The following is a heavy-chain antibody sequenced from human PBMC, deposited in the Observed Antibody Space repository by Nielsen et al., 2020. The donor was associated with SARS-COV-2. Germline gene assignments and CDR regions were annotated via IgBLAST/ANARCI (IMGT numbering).Heavy chain of an antibody. CDR3: ARDGNYMVRGVIITGSFDY. Sequence: WVRQAPGQGLEWMGWINAGNGKTEYSQKFQGRVTMTRDTSTSTVYMELSSLRSEDTAVYYCARDGNYMVRGVIITGSFDYWGQGTLVTVSS. CDR2: INAGNGKT. V-gene: IGHV1-3*01. D-gene: IGHD3-10*01. J-gene: IGHJ4*02.